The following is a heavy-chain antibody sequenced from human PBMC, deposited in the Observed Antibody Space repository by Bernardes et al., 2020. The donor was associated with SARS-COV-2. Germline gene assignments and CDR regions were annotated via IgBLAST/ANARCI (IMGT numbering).Heavy chain of an antibody. V-gene: IGHV3-23*01. J-gene: IGHJ4*02. CDR2: ISDISTRL. CDR1: GFTFGSFA. D-gene: IGHD6-13*01. CDR3: VKEAAETAYGDF. Sequence: GGSLRLSCVASGFTFGSFAMSWVRQAPGKGLEWVSAISDISTRLYYTDSVKGRFTISRDNSKNTLYLQMNTLRADDPAVYFCVKEAAETAYGDFWGQGILVTVAS.